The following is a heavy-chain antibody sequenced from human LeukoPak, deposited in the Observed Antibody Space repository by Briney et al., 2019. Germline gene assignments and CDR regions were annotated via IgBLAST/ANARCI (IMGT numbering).Heavy chain of an antibody. J-gene: IGHJ4*02. D-gene: IGHD3-10*01. CDR1: GLTFGDYG. CDR2: IRSKAYGGTT. Sequence: GGSLRLSCTASGLTFGDYGMSWVRQAPGKGLEWVGFIRSKAYGGTTEYAASVKGRFTISRDDSKSIAYPQMNSLKTEDTAVYYCIGSFGELTFFDYWGQGILVTVSS. CDR3: IGSFGELTFFDY. V-gene: IGHV3-49*04.